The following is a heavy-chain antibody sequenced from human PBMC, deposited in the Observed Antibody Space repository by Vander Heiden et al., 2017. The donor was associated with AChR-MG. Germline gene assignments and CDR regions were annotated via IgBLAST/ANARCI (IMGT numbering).Heavy chain of an antibody. Sequence: QVQLVQSGAEVKKPGASVKVSCQASGYTFTSYGISWVRQAPGQGLEWMGWISAYNGNTNYAQELQGRVTMTTDTSTSTAYMELRSLGSDDTAVYYCARDGDPIVVVPAATGAAFDIWGQGTMVTVSS. D-gene: IGHD2-2*01. CDR3: ARDGDPIVVVPAATGAAFDI. J-gene: IGHJ3*02. CDR1: GYTFTSYG. CDR2: ISAYNGNT. V-gene: IGHV1-18*01.